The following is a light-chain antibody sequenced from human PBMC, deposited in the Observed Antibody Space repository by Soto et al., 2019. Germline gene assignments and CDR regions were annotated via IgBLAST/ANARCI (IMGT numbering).Light chain of an antibody. CDR1: QSVSSSY. V-gene: IGKV3-20*01. CDR2: GAS. Sequence: EIVLTQSPGTLSLSPGERATLSCRASQSVSSSYLAWYQQKPGQAPRVLIHGASSRATGIPDRFSGSGSGTDFTLTISRLEPEDFGVYFCQQYGNPRPNAFGQGTKVEIK. J-gene: IGKJ2*01. CDR3: QQYGNPRPNA.